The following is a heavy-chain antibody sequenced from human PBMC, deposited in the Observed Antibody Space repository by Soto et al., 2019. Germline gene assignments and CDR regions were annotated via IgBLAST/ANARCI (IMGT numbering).Heavy chain of an antibody. Sequence: ASVKVSCKVSGYTLTELSMHWVRQAPGKGLEWMGGFDPEDGETIYAQKFQGRVTMTEDTSTDTAYMGLSSLRSEDTAVYYCATSYCSGGSCSDGMDVWGQGTTVTVSS. V-gene: IGHV1-24*01. CDR2: FDPEDGET. J-gene: IGHJ6*02. D-gene: IGHD2-15*01. CDR3: ATSYCSGGSCSDGMDV. CDR1: GYTLTELS.